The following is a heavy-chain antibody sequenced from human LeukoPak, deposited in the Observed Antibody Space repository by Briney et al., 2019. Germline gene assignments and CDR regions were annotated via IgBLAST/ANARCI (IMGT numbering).Heavy chain of an antibody. J-gene: IGHJ4*02. CDR2: ISYDGSNK. Sequence: NPGGSLRLSCAASGFTFSSYPMHWVRQAPGKGLEWMSVISYDGSNKYYADSVKGRFSISRDNSKNTLYLQMNSLRAEDTAVYYCARMGLADYSDSSDNYYVLDYWGQGTLATVSS. CDR3: ARMGLADYSDSSDNYYVLDY. V-gene: IGHV3-30*04. CDR1: GFTFSSYP. D-gene: IGHD3-22*01.